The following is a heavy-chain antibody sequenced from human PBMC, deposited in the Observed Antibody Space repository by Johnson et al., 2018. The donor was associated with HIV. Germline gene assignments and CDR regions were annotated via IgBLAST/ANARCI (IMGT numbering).Heavy chain of an antibody. CDR3: AREGDMIVVVAAFDI. CDR2: ISDSGGST. D-gene: IGHD3-22*01. Sequence: EQLVESGGGLVQPGGSLRLSCAASGISFSSYAMSWVRQAPGKGLEWVSAISDSGGSTYYADSVKGRFTISRDNSKTTLYLQMNSLRAEDTAVYYCAREGDMIVVVAAFDIWGQGTMVIVSS. J-gene: IGHJ3*02. CDR1: GISFSSYA. V-gene: IGHV3-23*04.